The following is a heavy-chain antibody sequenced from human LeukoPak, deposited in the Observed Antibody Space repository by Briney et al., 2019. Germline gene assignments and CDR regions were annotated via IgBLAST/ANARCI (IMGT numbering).Heavy chain of an antibody. J-gene: IGHJ3*02. CDR1: GFTFSSYW. V-gene: IGHV3-7*03. CDR2: IKQDGSDK. D-gene: IGHD4-23*01. CDR3: ARASDYGGNLGSAFDI. Sequence: PGGSLRLSCLDSGFTFSSYWMSWVRQAPGKGLEWVANIKQDGSDKYYVDSVKGRFTISRDNAKNSLYLQMNSLRAEDTALYYCARASDYGGNLGSAFDIWGQGTMVTVSS.